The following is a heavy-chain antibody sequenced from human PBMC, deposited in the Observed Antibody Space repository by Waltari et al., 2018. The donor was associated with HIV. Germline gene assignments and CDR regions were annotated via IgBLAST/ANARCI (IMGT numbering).Heavy chain of an antibody. CDR2: INAGNGNT. CDR3: ARDARFRMGLVDLLMSYYFDY. Sequence: QVQLVQSGAEVKKPGASLKVSCKASGYTFSSFGLHWVRQAPGQRLEWMGWINAGNGNTKYSQKFQGRVTITRDTSASTAYMELSSLRSEDTAVYYCARDARFRMGLVDLLMSYYFDYWGQGTLVTVSS. V-gene: IGHV1-3*01. J-gene: IGHJ4*02. D-gene: IGHD3-16*01. CDR1: GYTFSSFG.